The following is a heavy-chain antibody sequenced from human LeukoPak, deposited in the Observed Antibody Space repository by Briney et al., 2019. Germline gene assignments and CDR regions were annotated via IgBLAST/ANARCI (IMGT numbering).Heavy chain of an antibody. V-gene: IGHV3-23*01. CDR1: GFTFSSYA. Sequence: GGSLRLSCAASGFTFSSYAMSWVRQAPGKGLEWVSAIGDSGGSTFYADSVKGRFTISRDNSKNTLYLQMNSLRAEDTAVYYCAKDRGYDFWSGCYTNSVDYWGQGTLVTVSS. D-gene: IGHD3-3*01. CDR2: IGDSGGST. CDR3: AKDRGYDFWSGCYTNSVDY. J-gene: IGHJ4*02.